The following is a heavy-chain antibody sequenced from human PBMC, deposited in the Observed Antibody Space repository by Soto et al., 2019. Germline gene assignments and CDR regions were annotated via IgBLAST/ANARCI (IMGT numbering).Heavy chain of an antibody. CDR2: ISSSGSTI. CDR3: ARTNSKVVVAAKVWDYYYYMDV. CDR1: GFTFSDYY. J-gene: IGHJ6*03. D-gene: IGHD2-15*01. Sequence: GGSLRLSCAASGFTFSDYYMSWIRQAPGKGLEWVSYISSSGSTIYYADSVKGRFTISRDNAKNSLYLQMNSLRAEDTAVYYCARTNSKVVVAAKVWDYYYYMDVWGKGTTVTVSS. V-gene: IGHV3-11*01.